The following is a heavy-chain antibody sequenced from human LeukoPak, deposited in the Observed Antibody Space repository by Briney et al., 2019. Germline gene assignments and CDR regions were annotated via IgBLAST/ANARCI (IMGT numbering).Heavy chain of an antibody. V-gene: IGHV3-74*01. CDR1: GFTFSNFW. CDR2: ISSDGSNT. Sequence: GGSLRLSCAASGFTFSNFWMYWVRQPPGKGLVWVSRISSDGSNTNYADSVKGRFTISRDNAKNILYLQMDSLRAEDTAVYYCARDTIYDNWGQGTLVTVSS. D-gene: IGHD2-21*01. J-gene: IGHJ4*02. CDR3: ARDTIYDN.